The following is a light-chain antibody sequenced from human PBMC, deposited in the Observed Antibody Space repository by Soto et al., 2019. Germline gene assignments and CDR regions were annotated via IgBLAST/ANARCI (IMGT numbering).Light chain of an antibody. CDR3: QQYNSYRT. J-gene: IGKJ1*01. Sequence: DIQMSQSPSSLSASLGDRISSSCRASQSISSWLDWYQQKPGKAPKLLIYDASSLESGVPSRFSGSGSGTEFTLTISSLQPDDFATYYGQQYNSYRTFGQGTKVDIK. CDR2: DAS. CDR1: QSISSW. V-gene: IGKV1-5*01.